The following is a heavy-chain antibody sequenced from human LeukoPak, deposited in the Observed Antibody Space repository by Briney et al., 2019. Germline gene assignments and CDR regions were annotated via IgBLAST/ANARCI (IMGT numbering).Heavy chain of an antibody. CDR3: ARPTYYDNSGYYY. D-gene: IGHD3-22*01. CDR1: GDSISRSNFY. CDR2: VHYSGST. Sequence: PSETLSLTCTASGDSISRSNFYWGWIRQPPGKGLEWVGSVHYSGSTYYNPSLKSRVTISVDTSKNQFSLKLTSVTAADTAVYYCARPTYYDNSGYYYWGQGTLVTVSS. J-gene: IGHJ4*02. V-gene: IGHV4-39*01.